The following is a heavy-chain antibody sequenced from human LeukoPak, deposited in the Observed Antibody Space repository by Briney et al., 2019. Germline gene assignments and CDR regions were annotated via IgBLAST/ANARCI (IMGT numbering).Heavy chain of an antibody. CDR1: GGSLSGYY. V-gene: IGHV4-34*01. CDR2: INHSGST. D-gene: IGHD2-15*01. CDR3: ARGICSGGSCSYYYYYYMDV. Sequence: SETLSLTCAVYGGSLSGYYWSWIRQPPGKGLEWIGEINHSGSTNYNPSLKSRVTISVDTSKNQFSLKLSSVTAADTAVYYCARGICSGGSCSYYYYYYMDVWGKGTTVTVSS. J-gene: IGHJ6*03.